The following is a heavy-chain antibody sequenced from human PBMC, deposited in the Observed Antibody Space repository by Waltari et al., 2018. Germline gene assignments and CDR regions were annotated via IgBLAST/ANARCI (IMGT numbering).Heavy chain of an antibody. CDR1: GGSFSGYY. V-gene: IGHV4-34*01. D-gene: IGHD2-2*01. CDR2: INHSGST. CDR3: ARGWAGYCSSTSCYYNYMDV. J-gene: IGHJ6*03. Sequence: QVQLQQWGAGLLKPSETLSLTCAVYGGSFSGYYWSWIRQPPGKGLEWIGEINHSGSTNYNPSLKSRVTISVDTSKNQFSLKLSSVTAADTAVYYCARGWAGYCSSTSCYYNYMDVWGKGTTVTISS.